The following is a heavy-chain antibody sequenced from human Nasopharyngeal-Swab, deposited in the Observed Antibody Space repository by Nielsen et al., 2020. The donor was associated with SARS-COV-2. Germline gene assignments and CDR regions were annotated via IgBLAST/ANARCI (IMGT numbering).Heavy chain of an antibody. CDR3: ARDLDSSIADYFDY. Sequence: SVKVSCKASGCTFSSYAISWVRQAPGQGLEWMGGIIPIFGTANYAQKFQGRVTITADESTSTAYMELSSLRSEDTAVYYCARDLDSSIADYFDYWGQGTLVTVSS. J-gene: IGHJ4*02. V-gene: IGHV1-69*13. D-gene: IGHD6-6*01. CDR2: IIPIFGTA. CDR1: GCTFSSYA.